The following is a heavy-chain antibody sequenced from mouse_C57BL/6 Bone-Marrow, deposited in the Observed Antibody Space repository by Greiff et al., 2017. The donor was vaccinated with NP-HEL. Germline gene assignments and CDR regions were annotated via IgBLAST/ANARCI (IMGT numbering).Heavy chain of an antibody. J-gene: IGHJ1*03. V-gene: IGHV1-9*01. Sequence: QVQLKQSGAELMKPGASVKLSCKATGYTFTGYWIEWVKQRPGHGLEWIGEILPGSVSTNYNEKFKGKATFTADTSSNTAYMQLSSLTTEDSAIYYCASPLIYYYGSSYWYFDVWGTGTTVTVSS. CDR3: ASPLIYYYGSSYWYFDV. CDR1: GYTFTGYW. CDR2: ILPGSVST. D-gene: IGHD1-1*01.